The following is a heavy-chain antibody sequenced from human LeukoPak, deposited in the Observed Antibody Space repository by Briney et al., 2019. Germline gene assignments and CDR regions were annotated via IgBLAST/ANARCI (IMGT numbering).Heavy chain of an antibody. CDR3: ARGSPRPASSNDY. V-gene: IGHV4-4*07. CDR1: GVSISNYY. Sequence: PSETLSLTCTVSGVSISNYYWSRIRQPAGKGLEWIGRIYTSGSTKYNPSLKSRVTISVDKSKNQFSLKLSSVTAADTAVYYCARGSPRPASSNDYWGQGTLVTVSS. J-gene: IGHJ4*02. D-gene: IGHD6-6*01. CDR2: IYTSGST.